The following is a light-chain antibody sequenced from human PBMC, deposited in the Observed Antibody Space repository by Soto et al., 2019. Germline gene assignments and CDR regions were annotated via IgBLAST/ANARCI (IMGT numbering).Light chain of an antibody. V-gene: IGLV2-14*01. CDR3: SSYTTSSTRI. CDR2: EVT. Sequence: QSALTQPASVSGSPGQSITISCTGTSSDVGSYNYVSWYQQHPGKAPKLLIYEVTNRPFGISNRFSGSKSGNTASLTIAGLQTEDEADYYCSSYTTSSTRIFGGGTK. CDR1: SSDVGSYNY. J-gene: IGLJ2*01.